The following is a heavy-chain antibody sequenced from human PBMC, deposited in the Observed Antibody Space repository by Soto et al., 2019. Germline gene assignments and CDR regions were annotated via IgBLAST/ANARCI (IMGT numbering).Heavy chain of an antibody. V-gene: IGHV4-4*07. J-gene: IGHJ6*02. CDR1: GGSISSYY. CDR3: ARDVSFRVPAAILGYYYYGMDV. Sequence: SETLSLTCTVSGGSISSYYWSWIRQPAGKGLEWIGRIYTSGSTNYNPSLKSRVTMSVDTSKNQSSLKLSSVTAADTAAYYCARDVSFRVPAAILGYYYYGMDVWGQGTTVTVSS. CDR2: IYTSGST. D-gene: IGHD2-2*02.